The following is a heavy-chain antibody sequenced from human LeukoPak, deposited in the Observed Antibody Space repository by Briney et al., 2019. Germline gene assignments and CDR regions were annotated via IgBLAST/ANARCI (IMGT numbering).Heavy chain of an antibody. J-gene: IGHJ5*02. CDR3: ARKLRLGGNWFDP. Sequence: ASVKVSCKTSGGTFTSYAMTWVRQAPGQGLEWMGKIIPISGTTNYAQKFQGRVTFTADESTSTAYMELSSLRSEDTALYYCARKLRLGGNWFDPWGQGTLVTVSS. CDR2: IIPISGTT. V-gene: IGHV1-69*13. D-gene: IGHD1-26*01. CDR1: GGTFTSYA.